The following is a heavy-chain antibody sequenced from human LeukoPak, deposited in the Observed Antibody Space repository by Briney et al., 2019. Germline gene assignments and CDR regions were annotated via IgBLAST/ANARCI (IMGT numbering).Heavy chain of an antibody. CDR3: ARLPTGFPNWLDP. J-gene: IGHJ5*02. CDR2: IYYSGTT. Sequence: PSETLSLTCTVSGGSIISSSYNWGWIRQPPGKGLEWIGTIYYSGTTYYNPSLQSRVTISVDTSKNEFSLKVNSVTAADTAVYYCARLPTGFPNWLDPWGQGTRVTVSS. D-gene: IGHD2-8*02. V-gene: IGHV4-39*01. CDR1: GGSIISSSYN.